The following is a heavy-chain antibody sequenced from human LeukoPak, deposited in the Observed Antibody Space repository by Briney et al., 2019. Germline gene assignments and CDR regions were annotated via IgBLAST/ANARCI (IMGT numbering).Heavy chain of an antibody. J-gene: IGHJ6*03. V-gene: IGHV1-8*01. Sequence: AASVKVSCKASGYTFTSYDINWVRQATGQGLEWMGWMNPNSANTGYAQKFQGRVTMTRNTSISTAYMELSSLRSEDTAVYYCARNSGYNILTGYGYYYMDVWGKGTTVTISS. CDR3: ARNSGYNILTGYGYYYMDV. CDR2: MNPNSANT. CDR1: GYTFTSYD. D-gene: IGHD3-9*01.